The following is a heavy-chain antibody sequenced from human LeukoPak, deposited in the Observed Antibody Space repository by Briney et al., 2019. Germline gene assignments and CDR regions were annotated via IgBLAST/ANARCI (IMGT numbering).Heavy chain of an antibody. CDR2: IYHSGST. Sequence: PSQTLSLTCTVSGGSISSGGYYWSWIRQPPGKGLEWIGYIYHSGSTYYNPSLKSRVTMSVDTSKNQFSLKLSSVTAADTAVYYCAREVFDVWEGNYFDYWGQGTLVTVSS. J-gene: IGHJ4*02. CDR1: GGSISSGGYY. V-gene: IGHV4-30-2*01. D-gene: IGHD1-26*01. CDR3: AREVFDVWEGNYFDY.